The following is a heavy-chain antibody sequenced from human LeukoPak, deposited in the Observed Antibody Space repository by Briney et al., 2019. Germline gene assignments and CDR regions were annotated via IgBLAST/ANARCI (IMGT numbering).Heavy chain of an antibody. D-gene: IGHD4/OR15-4a*01. CDR3: AGDGTNFDY. CDR1: GGSFSGYY. J-gene: IGHJ4*02. V-gene: IGHV4-34*01. Sequence: PSETLSLTCAVYGGSFSGYYWSWIRQPPGKGLEWIGEINHSGSTNYNPSLKSRVTISVDTSKNQFSLKLSSVTAADTAVYYCAGDGTNFDYWGQGTLVTVSS. CDR2: INHSGST.